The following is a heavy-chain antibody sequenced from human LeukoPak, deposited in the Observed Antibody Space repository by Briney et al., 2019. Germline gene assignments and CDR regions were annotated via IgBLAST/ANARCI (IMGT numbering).Heavy chain of an antibody. Sequence: GGSLRLTCAASGFTFSSYAMSWVRQAPGKGLEWVSAISGSGGSTYYADSVKGRFTISRDNSKNTLYLQMNSLRAEDTAVYYCAKGVKGGWYYFDYWGQGTLVTVSS. J-gene: IGHJ4*02. V-gene: IGHV3-23*01. D-gene: IGHD6-19*01. CDR3: AKGVKGGWYYFDY. CDR2: ISGSGGST. CDR1: GFTFSSYA.